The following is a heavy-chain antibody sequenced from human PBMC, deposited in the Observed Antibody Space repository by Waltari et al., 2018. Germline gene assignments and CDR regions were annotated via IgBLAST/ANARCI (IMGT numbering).Heavy chain of an antibody. V-gene: IGHV1-3*01. CDR2: NNAGNGNT. D-gene: IGHD5-18*01. Sequence: QVQLVQSGAEVKKPGASVKVSCKASGYTFTSYAMHWVRQAPGQRLEWMGWNNAGNGNTKDSQTCQGRVTITRDTSASTAYMELSSLRSEDTAVYYCARGGGYSYGDYFDYWGQGTLVTVSS. CDR1: GYTFTSYA. CDR3: ARGGGYSYGDYFDY. J-gene: IGHJ4*02.